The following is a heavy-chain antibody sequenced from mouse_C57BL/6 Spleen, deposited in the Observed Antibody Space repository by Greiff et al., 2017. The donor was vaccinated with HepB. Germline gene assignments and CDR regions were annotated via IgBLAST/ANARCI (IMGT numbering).Heavy chain of an antibody. CDR1: GYTFTSYG. J-gene: IGHJ2*01. CDR3: ARLDDYADGFDY. Sequence: VQLQQSGAELARPGASVKLSCKASGYTFTSYGISWVKQRTGQGLEWIGEIYPRSGNTYYNEKFKGKATLTADKSASTAYMELRSLTSEDSAVYFCARLDDYADGFDYWGQGTTLTVSS. V-gene: IGHV1-81*01. D-gene: IGHD2-4*01. CDR2: IYPRSGNT.